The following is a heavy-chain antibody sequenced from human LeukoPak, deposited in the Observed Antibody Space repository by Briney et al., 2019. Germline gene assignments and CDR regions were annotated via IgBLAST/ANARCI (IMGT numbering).Heavy chain of an antibody. CDR3: ASLYPNFWDSSSWYYFDY. J-gene: IGHJ4*02. D-gene: IGHD6-13*01. CDR2: IYSGGST. Sequence: GGSLRLSCAASGFTFSSFSMNWVRQAPGKGLEWVSVIYSGGSTYYADSVKGRFTISRDNSKNTLYLQMNSLRAEDTAVYYCASLYPNFWDSSSWYYFDYWGQGTLVTVSS. V-gene: IGHV3-53*01. CDR1: GFTFSSFS.